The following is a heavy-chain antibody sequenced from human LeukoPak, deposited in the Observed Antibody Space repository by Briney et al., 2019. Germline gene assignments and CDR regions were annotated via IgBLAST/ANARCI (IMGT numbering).Heavy chain of an antibody. Sequence: GASVKVSCKASGYTFTGYYMHWVRQAPGQGLEWMGWINPNSGGTNYAQKFQGRVTMTRDTSISTAYMELSRLTSDDTAVYYCARSGRGTYYYFDLWGQGTLVTVSS. D-gene: IGHD5-12*01. CDR3: ARSGRGTYYYFDL. J-gene: IGHJ4*02. CDR2: INPNSGGT. CDR1: GYTFTGYY. V-gene: IGHV1-2*02.